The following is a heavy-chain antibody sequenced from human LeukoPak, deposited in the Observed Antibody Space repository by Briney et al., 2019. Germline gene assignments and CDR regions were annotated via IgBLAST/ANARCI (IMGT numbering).Heavy chain of an antibody. CDR1: GGPFSDYY. CDR3: ARQDDSWSGSSATDS. D-gene: IGHD3-3*01. CDR2: INHSGST. J-gene: IGHJ4*02. Sequence: SETLSLTCAVYGGPFSDYYWSWIRQPPGKGLEWIGKINHSGSTFYNPSLKSRVTISVDTSKNQFSLKLSSVTAADTAVYYCARQDDSWSGSSATDSWGQGTLVTVSS. V-gene: IGHV4-34*01.